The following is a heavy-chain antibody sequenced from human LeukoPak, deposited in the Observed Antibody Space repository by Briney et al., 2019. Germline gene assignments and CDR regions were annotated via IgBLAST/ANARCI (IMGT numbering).Heavy chain of an antibody. CDR2: IRYDGSNK. D-gene: IGHD4-17*01. V-gene: IGHV3-30*02. Sequence: GGSLRLSCAASGFTFSTYGMHWVRQAPGKGLEWVAFIRYDGSNKYYAYSVKGRFTISRDNSKNTLYLQMNSLRGEDTAIYYCAKGFGDYGAGFDYWGQGTLVTVSS. J-gene: IGHJ4*02. CDR3: AKGFGDYGAGFDY. CDR1: GFTFSTYG.